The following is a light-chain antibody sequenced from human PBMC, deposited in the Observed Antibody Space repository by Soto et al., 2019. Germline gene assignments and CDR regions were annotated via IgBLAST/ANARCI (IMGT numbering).Light chain of an antibody. V-gene: IGKV3-15*01. Sequence: EIVMTQSPATLSVSPGERATLSCRASQSCSSNLAWYQQKPGQAPRLLIYGASTRATGFPARFSGSGSGTEFTLTISSLQSEDFAVYYCQQYSNWPRTFGQGTKVEIK. CDR1: QSCSSN. J-gene: IGKJ1*01. CDR3: QQYSNWPRT. CDR2: GAS.